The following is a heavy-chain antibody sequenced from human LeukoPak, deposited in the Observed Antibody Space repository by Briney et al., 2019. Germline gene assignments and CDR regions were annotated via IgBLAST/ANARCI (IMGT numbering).Heavy chain of an antibody. CDR1: GGSISSGGYY. CDR3: ARSHDYGDPLGY. V-gene: IGHV4-31*03. CDR2: IYYSGST. D-gene: IGHD4-17*01. J-gene: IGHJ4*02. Sequence: SETLSLTCTVSGGSISSGGYYWSWIRQHPGKGLEWIGYIYYSGSTYYNPSLKSRVTISVDTSKNQFSPKLSSVTAADTAVYYCARSHDYGDPLGYWGQGTLVTVSS.